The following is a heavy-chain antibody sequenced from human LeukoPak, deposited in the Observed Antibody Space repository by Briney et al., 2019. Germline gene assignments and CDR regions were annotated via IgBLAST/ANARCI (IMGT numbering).Heavy chain of an antibody. CDR3: ARDYGEITIFGVVKNWFDP. CDR2: ISSSSSTI. D-gene: IGHD3-3*01. Sequence: GGSLRLSCAASGFTFSSYSMNWVRQAPGKGLEWVSYISSSSSTIYYADPVKGRFTISRDNAKNTRYLQMNSLRAEDTAVYYCARDYGEITIFGVVKNWFDPWGRGTLVTVSS. CDR1: GFTFSSYS. J-gene: IGHJ5*02. V-gene: IGHV3-48*01.